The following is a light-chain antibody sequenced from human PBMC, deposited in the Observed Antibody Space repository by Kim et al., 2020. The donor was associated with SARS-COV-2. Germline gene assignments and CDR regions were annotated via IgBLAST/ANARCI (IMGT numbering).Light chain of an antibody. V-gene: IGKV1-5*01. Sequence: DIQLTQSPSTLSASVGDRVTITCRASQSISTWLAWYQQKLGKAPKLLIFDASNLESGVPPRFSGSGSGTEFTLTISSLQPDDVATYYCQQYDRDSTFGQWTKVDIK. CDR1: QSISTW. CDR3: QQYDRDST. J-gene: IGKJ1*01. CDR2: DAS.